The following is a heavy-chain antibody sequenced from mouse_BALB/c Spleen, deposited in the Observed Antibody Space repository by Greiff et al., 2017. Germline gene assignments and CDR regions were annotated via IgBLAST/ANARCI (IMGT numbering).Heavy chain of an antibody. CDR2: INPSTGYT. CDR1: GYTFTSYW. V-gene: IGHV1-7*01. D-gene: IGHD1-1*01. J-gene: IGHJ1*01. CDR3: ARYYGSSYGYFDV. Sequence: QVQLQQSGAELAKPGASVKMSCKASGYTFTSYWMHWVKQRPGQGLEWIGYINPSTGYTEYNQKFKDKATLTADKSSSTAYMQLSSLTSEDSAVYYCARYYGSSYGYFDVWGAGTTVTVSS.